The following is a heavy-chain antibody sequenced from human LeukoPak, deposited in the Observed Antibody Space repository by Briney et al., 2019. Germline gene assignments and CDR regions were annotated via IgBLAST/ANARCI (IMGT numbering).Heavy chain of an antibody. D-gene: IGHD1-1*01. Sequence: GASVKVSCKVSGYTLTELSMHWVRQAPGKGLEWMGGFDPEDGETIYAQKFQGRVTMTEDTSTDTAYMELSSLRSEDTAVYYCATDSQLERRNHAFDIWGQETMVTVSS. J-gene: IGHJ3*02. CDR2: FDPEDGET. CDR1: GYTLTELS. CDR3: ATDSQLERRNHAFDI. V-gene: IGHV1-24*01.